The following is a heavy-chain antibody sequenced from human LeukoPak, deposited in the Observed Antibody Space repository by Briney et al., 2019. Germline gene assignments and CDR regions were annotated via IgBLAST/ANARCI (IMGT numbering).Heavy chain of an antibody. D-gene: IGHD5-18*01. Sequence: SETLSLTCAVSGGSISGFYWSWIRQPPGKGLEWIGYIYYSGSTNYNPSLKSRVTLSVDTSKNQFSLKLSSVTAADTAIYYCARWEVDTAMMRYGFDIWGQGTMVTVSS. V-gene: IGHV4-59*01. J-gene: IGHJ3*02. CDR1: GGSISGFY. CDR2: IYYSGST. CDR3: ARWEVDTAMMRYGFDI.